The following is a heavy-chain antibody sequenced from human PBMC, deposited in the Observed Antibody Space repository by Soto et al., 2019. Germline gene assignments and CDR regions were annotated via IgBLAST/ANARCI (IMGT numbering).Heavy chain of an antibody. CDR1: GYTFTSYG. V-gene: IGHV1-18*01. J-gene: IGHJ4*02. CDR2: ISAYNGNT. CDR3: ARVLVPYYYDSSGSPEGGYFDY. Sequence: GASVKVSCKASGYTFTSYGISWVRQAPGQGLEWMGWISAYNGNTNYAQKLQGRVTMTTDTSTSTAYMELRSLRSDDTAVYYCARVLVPYYYDSSGSPEGGYFDYWGQGTLVTVSS. D-gene: IGHD3-22*01.